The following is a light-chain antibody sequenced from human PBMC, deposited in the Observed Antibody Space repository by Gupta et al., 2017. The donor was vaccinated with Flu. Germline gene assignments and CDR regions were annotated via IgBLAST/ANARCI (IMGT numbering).Light chain of an antibody. Sequence: DVVLTQSPLSLPVTLGQTASISCKSSEGRVFVDGYTYLHWVHQRPGQSPRRLIYKVSNRDYGVPDRFSGSGSGTEFTLKISRVEADDVGTYYCRHDVRWPRTFGQGTKVEI. CDR1: EGRVFVDGYTY. V-gene: IGKV2-30*01. CDR3: RHDVRWPRT. J-gene: IGKJ1*01. CDR2: KVS.